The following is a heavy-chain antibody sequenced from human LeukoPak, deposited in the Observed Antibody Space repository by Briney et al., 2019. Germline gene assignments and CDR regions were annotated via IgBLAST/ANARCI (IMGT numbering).Heavy chain of an antibody. J-gene: IGHJ6*03. V-gene: IGHV4-34*01. CDR3: ARGYGYSSSWYCGRWYMDV. CDR1: GGSFSGYY. Sequence: SETLSLTCAVYGGSFSGYYWSWIRQPPGKGLEWIGEINHSGSTNYNPSLKSRVTISVDTSKNQFSLKLSSVTAAGTAVDYCARGYGYSSSWYCGRWYMDVWGKGTTVTVSS. CDR2: INHSGST. D-gene: IGHD6-13*01.